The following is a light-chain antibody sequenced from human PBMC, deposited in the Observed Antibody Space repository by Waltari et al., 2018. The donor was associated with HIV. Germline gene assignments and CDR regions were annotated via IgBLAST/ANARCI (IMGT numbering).Light chain of an antibody. V-gene: IGKV3-11*01. CDR2: DAS. CDR1: QSVSSY. CDR3: QQRSNWPPMYT. Sequence: EIVLTQSPATLSLSPGESATLSCRASQSVSSYLAWYQQKPGQAHRLLIYDASNRATGIPARFSGSGSGTDFTLTISSLEPEDFAVYYCQQRSNWPPMYTFGQGTKLEIK. J-gene: IGKJ2*01.